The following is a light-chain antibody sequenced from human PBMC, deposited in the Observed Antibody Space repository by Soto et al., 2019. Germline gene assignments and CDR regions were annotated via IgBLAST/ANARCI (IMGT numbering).Light chain of an antibody. CDR3: SSYTISSPHVV. CDR2: DVS. CDR1: SSDVGGYNY. J-gene: IGLJ2*01. Sequence: QSALTQPASVSGSPGQSITISCTGTSSDVGGYNYVSWYQRHPGKAPKLMIYDVSNRPSGVSNRFSGSKSGNTASLTISGLQAEDEADYYCSSYTISSPHVVFSGGTKVTVL. V-gene: IGLV2-14*01.